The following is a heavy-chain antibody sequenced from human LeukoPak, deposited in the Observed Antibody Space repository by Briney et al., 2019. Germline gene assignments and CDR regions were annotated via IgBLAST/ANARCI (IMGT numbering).Heavy chain of an antibody. D-gene: IGHD5-18*01. J-gene: IGHJ4*02. CDR1: GGSISSSSYY. V-gene: IGHV4-39*07. CDR3: ARGGYSYGYNY. Sequence: SETLSLTCTVSGGSISSSSYYWGWIRQPPGKGLEWIGSIYYSGSTYYNPSLKSRVTISVDTSKNQFSLKLSSVTAADTAVYYCARGGYSYGYNYWGQGTLVTVSS. CDR2: IYYSGST.